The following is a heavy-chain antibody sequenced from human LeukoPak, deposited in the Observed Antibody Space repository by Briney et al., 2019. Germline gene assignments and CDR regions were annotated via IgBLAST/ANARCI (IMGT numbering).Heavy chain of an antibody. CDR2: ISNDGGGT. J-gene: IGHJ5*02. CDR3: AKGSSGYFVDL. D-gene: IGHD3-22*01. V-gene: IGHV3-23*01. CDR1: GFIFNNYG. Sequence: GGSLRLSCAASGFIFNNYGLIWVRQAPGKGLEWVSAISNDGGGTNYADFVKGRFTISRDNSKNTLFLQMNSLRAEDTALYYCAKGSSGYFVDLWGQGTLVTISS.